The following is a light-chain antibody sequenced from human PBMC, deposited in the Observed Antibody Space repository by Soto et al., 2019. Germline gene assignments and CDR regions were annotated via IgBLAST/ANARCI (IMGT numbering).Light chain of an antibody. CDR2: DAS. CDR3: QQRYNWPFT. J-gene: IGKJ3*01. Sequence: EIVLTQSPATLSLSPGERATLSCRASQSVSSYLAWFQQKPGQAPRLLIYDASNRATGIPARFSGSGSGTAFTLPTNSLEPEDFALYYFQQRYNWPFTFGPGTKLDI. V-gene: IGKV3-11*01. CDR1: QSVSSY.